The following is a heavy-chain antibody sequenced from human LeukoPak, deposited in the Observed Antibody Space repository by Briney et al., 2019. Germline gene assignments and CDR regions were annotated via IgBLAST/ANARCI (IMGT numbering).Heavy chain of an antibody. J-gene: IGHJ5*02. CDR3: ARAFRAVAHWFDP. CDR2: IYYSGST. Sequence: SSETLSLTCAVYGGSFSGYYWSWIRQPPGKGLEWIGYIYYSGSTNYNPSLKSRVTKSVDTSKNQFSLKLSSVTAADTAVYYCARAFRAVAHWFDPWGQGTLVTVSS. CDR1: GGSFSGYY. V-gene: IGHV4-59*01. D-gene: IGHD6-19*01.